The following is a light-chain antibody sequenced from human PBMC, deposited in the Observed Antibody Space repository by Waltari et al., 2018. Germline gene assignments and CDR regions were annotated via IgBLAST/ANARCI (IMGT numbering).Light chain of an antibody. V-gene: IGLV2-11*01. CDR3: FSYASSYTSWV. CDR2: DVS. J-gene: IGLJ3*02. Sequence: QSTLTQPRSVSGSPGQAVTISCTGTSSFLDDYNFIPWYRQHPGEAPKLMIYDVSKRPSGVPGRFSGSKSGNTASLTISGLQAEDEADYYCFSYASSYTSWVFGGGTKLTVL. CDR1: SSFLDDYNF.